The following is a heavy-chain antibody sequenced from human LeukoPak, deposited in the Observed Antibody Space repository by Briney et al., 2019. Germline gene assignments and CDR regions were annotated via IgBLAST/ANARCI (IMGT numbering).Heavy chain of an antibody. V-gene: IGHV4-39*01. CDR1: GGSISSSSYY. Sequence: SETLSLTCTVPGGSISSSSYYWGWIRQPPGKGLEWIGSIYYSGSTYYNPSLKSRVTISVDTSKNQFSLKLSSVTAADTAVYYCGGVVVVAATNTPYNWFDPWGQGTLVTVSS. J-gene: IGHJ5*02. CDR3: GGVVVVAATNTPYNWFDP. CDR2: IYYSGST. D-gene: IGHD2-15*01.